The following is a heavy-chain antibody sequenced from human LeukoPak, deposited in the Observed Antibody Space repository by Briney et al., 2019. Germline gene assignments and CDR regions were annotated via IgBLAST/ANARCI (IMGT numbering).Heavy chain of an antibody. CDR2: ISGSGGST. Sequence: PGGSLRLSCAASGFTFSSYSMSWVRQAPGKGLEWDSAISGSGGSTYYADSGAGRFTISRDNSKNTLYLQMNRPRAEDTAVYYCAKEDPGYSYGQDYFDYWGQGTLVTVPS. V-gene: IGHV3-23*01. J-gene: IGHJ4*02. CDR1: GFTFSSYS. D-gene: IGHD5-18*01. CDR3: AKEDPGYSYGQDYFDY.